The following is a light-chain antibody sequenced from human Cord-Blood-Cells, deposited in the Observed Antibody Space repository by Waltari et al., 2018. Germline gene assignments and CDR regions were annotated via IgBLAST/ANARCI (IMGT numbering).Light chain of an antibody. Sequence: EIVLTHSPATLSLSPGERATLSCRASQSVSSYLARYQQKPGQAPRLLIYDASNRATGIPARFSGSGSGTDVTLTISSLEPEDFAVYYCQQRSNWWTFGQGTKVEIK. CDR1: QSVSSY. J-gene: IGKJ1*01. V-gene: IGKV3-11*01. CDR3: QQRSNWWT. CDR2: DAS.